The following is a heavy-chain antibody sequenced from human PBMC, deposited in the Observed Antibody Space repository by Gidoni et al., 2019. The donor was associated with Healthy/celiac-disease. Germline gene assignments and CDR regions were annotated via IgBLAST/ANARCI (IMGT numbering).Heavy chain of an antibody. Sequence: EVQLVESGGGLVQPGRSLRLSCAASGFTFDDYAMHWVRQAPGKGLEWVSGISWNSGSIGYADSVKGRFTISRDNAKNSLYLQMNSLRAEDTALYYCATAPRAGDDYWGQGTLVTVSS. CDR2: ISWNSGSI. J-gene: IGHJ4*02. CDR1: GFTFDDYA. V-gene: IGHV3-9*01. CDR3: ATAPRAGDDY. D-gene: IGHD2-21*01.